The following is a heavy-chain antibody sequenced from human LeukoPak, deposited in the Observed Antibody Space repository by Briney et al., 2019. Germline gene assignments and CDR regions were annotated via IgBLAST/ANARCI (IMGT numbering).Heavy chain of an antibody. CDR1: GIAFNQYS. Sequence: GGSLRLSCTASGIAFNQYSMHWVRQAPGKGLEWVAFILSDGSTKYYEDSVKGRFSISRDNSNKTLYLQMNSLSAEDTGMYYCATPPYGTDTYGSWFESWGQGTLVTVSS. D-gene: IGHD3-10*01. J-gene: IGHJ5*01. CDR3: ATPPYGTDTYGSWFES. CDR2: ILSDGSTK. V-gene: IGHV3-30*02.